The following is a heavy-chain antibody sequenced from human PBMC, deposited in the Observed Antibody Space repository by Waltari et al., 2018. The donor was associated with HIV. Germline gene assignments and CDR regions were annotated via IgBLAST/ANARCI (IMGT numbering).Heavy chain of an antibody. D-gene: IGHD1-26*01. V-gene: IGHV4-39*01. CDR1: GGSISSSSYY. J-gene: IGHJ6*02. CDR2: IYYSGST. Sequence: QLQLQESGPGLVKPSETLSLTCTVSGGSISSSSYYWGWIRQPPGKGLEWIGSIYYSGSTYDNPSLKGRVTLSVDTSKNQFSRKLSAVTGAGQAVYYCASRRELRSGGSDYYYGMDVWGQGTTVTLSS. CDR3: ASRRELRSGGSDYYYGMDV.